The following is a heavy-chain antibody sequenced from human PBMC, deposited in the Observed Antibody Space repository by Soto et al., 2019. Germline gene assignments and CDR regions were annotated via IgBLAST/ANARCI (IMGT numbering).Heavy chain of an antibody. J-gene: IGHJ4*02. CDR2: INHSGST. CDR1: GGSFSGYY. V-gene: IGHV4-34*01. CDR3: ARVRGYSYGSGDY. Sequence: QVQLQQWGAGLLKPSETLSLTCAVYGGSFSGYYWSWIRQPPGKGLVWIGEINHSGSTNYNPSLKSRVTISVDTSKNQFSLKLSSVTAADTAVYYCARVRGYSYGSGDYWGQGTLVTVSS. D-gene: IGHD5-18*01.